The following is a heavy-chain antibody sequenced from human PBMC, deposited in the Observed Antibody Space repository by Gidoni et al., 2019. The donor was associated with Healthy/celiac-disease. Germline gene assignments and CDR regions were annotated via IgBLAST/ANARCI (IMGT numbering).Heavy chain of an antibody. CDR2: ISGSGGST. J-gene: IGHJ3*02. CDR3: AKDAGEYGVTPDAFDI. CDR1: GFTFSSSA. V-gene: IGHV3-23*01. D-gene: IGHD3-16*01. Sequence: EVQLLESGGGLVQPGGSLRLSCAASGFTFSSSAMSWVRQAPGKGLEWVSAISGSGGSTYYADSVKGRFTISRDNSKNTLYLQMNSLRAEDTAVYYCAKDAGEYGVTPDAFDIWGQGTMVTVSS.